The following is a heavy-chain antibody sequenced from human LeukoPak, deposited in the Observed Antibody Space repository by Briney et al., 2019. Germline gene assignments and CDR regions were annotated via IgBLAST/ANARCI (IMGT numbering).Heavy chain of an antibody. Sequence: VASVKVSCKASGYTFTSYDINWVRQATGQGLEWMGWMNPNSGNTGYAQKFQGRVTITRNTSISTAYMELSSLRSEDTAVYYCARGYGYYDFWSGYSSPFDYWGQGTLVTVSS. D-gene: IGHD3-3*01. CDR1: GYTFTSYD. CDR2: MNPNSGNT. J-gene: IGHJ4*02. CDR3: ARGYGYYDFWSGYSSPFDY. V-gene: IGHV1-8*01.